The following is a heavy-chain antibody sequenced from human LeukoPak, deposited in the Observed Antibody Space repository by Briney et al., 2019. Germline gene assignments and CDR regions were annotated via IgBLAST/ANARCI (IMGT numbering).Heavy chain of an antibody. CDR3: ARGGPVESIYDPHWYDP. Sequence: PGGSLRLSCAASGFTFSSYWLHWLRQAPGKGLTWVSRINSDGSRINYADSVKGRFTSSRDNAKNTLYLQMNSLRVEDTAVYFCARGGPVESIYDPHWYDPWGQGTLVTVSS. CDR2: INSDGSRI. J-gene: IGHJ5*02. CDR1: GFTFSSYW. V-gene: IGHV3-74*01. D-gene: IGHD5/OR15-5a*01.